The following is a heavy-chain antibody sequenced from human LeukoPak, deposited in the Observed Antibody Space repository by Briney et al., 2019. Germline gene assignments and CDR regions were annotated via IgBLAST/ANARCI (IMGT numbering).Heavy chain of an antibody. J-gene: IGHJ4*02. Sequence: GGSLRLSCAASGFNFNNYVMHWVRQAPGKGLEWVAVISYDGSNIYYADSVKGRFTISRDNSKNTLYVQMSSLRTEDTAVYYCARDKSLLWFGEAFDYWGRGTLVTVSS. D-gene: IGHD3-10*01. V-gene: IGHV3-30-3*01. CDR2: ISYDGSNI. CDR3: ARDKSLLWFGEAFDY. CDR1: GFNFNNYV.